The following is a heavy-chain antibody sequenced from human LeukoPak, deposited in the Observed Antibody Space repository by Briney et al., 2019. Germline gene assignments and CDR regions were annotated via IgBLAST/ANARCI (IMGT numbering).Heavy chain of an antibody. J-gene: IGHJ4*02. Sequence: GGSLRLSCAASGFTFSSYAMHWVRQAPGKGLEWVAVISYDGSNKYYADSVKGRFTISRDNAKSSLYLQMNSLRAEDTAVYYCARVYPLRVPAAMDYWGQGTLVTVSS. CDR3: ARVYPLRVPAAMDY. CDR1: GFTFSSYA. D-gene: IGHD2-2*01. CDR2: ISYDGSNK. V-gene: IGHV3-30-3*01.